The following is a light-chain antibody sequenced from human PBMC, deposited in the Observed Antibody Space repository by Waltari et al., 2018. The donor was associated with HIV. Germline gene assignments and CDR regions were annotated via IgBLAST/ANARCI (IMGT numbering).Light chain of an antibody. CDR1: QSVLYSSNNKNY. J-gene: IGKJ4*01. V-gene: IGKV4-1*01. Sequence: DIVMTQSPDSLAVSLGERATINCKSRQSVLYSSNNKNYLAWYQQKPGQTPKLLIYWASTRESGVPDRFSGSGSGTDFTLTISSLQAEDVAVYYCQQYYDTPLTFGGGTKVEIK. CDR3: QQYYDTPLT. CDR2: WAS.